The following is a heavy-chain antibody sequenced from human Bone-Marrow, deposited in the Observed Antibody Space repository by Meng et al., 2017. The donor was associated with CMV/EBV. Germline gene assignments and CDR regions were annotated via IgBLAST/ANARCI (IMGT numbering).Heavy chain of an antibody. V-gene: IGHV3-15*01. J-gene: IGHJ4*02. D-gene: IGHD1-26*01. CDR2: IKRKTDGGTT. Sequence: GGSLKISCAVSGLTFSNAWMSWVRQAPGKGLEWVGRIKRKTDGGTTDYAAPVKGRFTNTRDDSKNTLYLQINSLKTEDTAFYYCTTLVGATPLWGQGTLVTVSS. CDR1: GLTFSNAW. CDR3: TTLVGATPL.